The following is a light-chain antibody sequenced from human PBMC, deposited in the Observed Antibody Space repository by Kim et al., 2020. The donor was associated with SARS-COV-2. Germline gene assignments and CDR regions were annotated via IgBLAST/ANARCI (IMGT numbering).Light chain of an antibody. Sequence: RSASVGDRVPITCRASQSISSWLAWYQQKPGKAPKLLIYKASSLESGVPSRFSGSGSGTEFTLTISSLQPDDFATYYCQQYNSYSFGQGTKLEI. CDR2: KAS. J-gene: IGKJ2*01. CDR3: QQYNSYS. CDR1: QSISSW. V-gene: IGKV1-5*03.